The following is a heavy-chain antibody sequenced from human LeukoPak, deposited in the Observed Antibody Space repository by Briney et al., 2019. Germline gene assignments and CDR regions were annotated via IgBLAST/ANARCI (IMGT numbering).Heavy chain of an antibody. Sequence: GGSLRLSCAASGFTFSDYYMSWIRQAPGKGLEWVSYISSSGSTIYYADSVKGRFTISRDNAKNSLYLQMNSLRAEDTAVYYCARSTPTPLRYFDWLMGPHYFDYWGQGTLVTVSS. CDR1: GFTFSDYY. CDR3: ARSTPTPLRYFDWLMGPHYFDY. CDR2: ISSSGSTI. D-gene: IGHD3-9*01. J-gene: IGHJ4*02. V-gene: IGHV3-11*04.